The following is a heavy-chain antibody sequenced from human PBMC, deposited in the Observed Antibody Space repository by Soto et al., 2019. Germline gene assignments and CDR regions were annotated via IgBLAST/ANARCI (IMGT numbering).Heavy chain of an antibody. CDR2: IYYSGST. V-gene: IGHV4-30-4*01. J-gene: IGHJ3*02. CDR1: GGSISSGDYY. CDR3: AXAEYYDSSGYPPGAFDI. Sequence: SETLSLTCTVSGGSISSGDYYWSWIRQPPGKGLEWIGYIYYSGSTYYNPSLKSRVTISVDTSKNQFSLKLSSVTAADTAVYYCAXAEYYDSSGYPPGAFDIWGQGTMVTVSS. D-gene: IGHD3-22*01.